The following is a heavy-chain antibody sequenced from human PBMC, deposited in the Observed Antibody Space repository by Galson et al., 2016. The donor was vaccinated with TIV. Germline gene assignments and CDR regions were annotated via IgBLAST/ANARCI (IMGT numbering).Heavy chain of an antibody. CDR3: ARTDTLKNYYDSSGYYPF. J-gene: IGHJ4*02. Sequence: SVKVSCKASANTFISYAITWVRQAPGQGLEWMGGIISIFRTTQYAQKFQGRVTITADEPMSTAYMELSSLRSDDTAVYYCARTDTLKNYYDSSGYYPFWGQGTLVTVSS. V-gene: IGHV1-69*13. D-gene: IGHD3-22*01. CDR2: IISIFRTT. CDR1: ANTFISYA.